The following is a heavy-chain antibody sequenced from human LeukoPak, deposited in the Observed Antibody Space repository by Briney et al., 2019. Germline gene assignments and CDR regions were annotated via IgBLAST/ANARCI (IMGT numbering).Heavy chain of an antibody. CDR3: ARDGDTSGYYFFDY. J-gene: IGHJ4*02. D-gene: IGHD3-22*01. CDR1: GGSISYYY. V-gene: IGHV4-59*01. CDR2: IYYSGST. Sequence: SETLSLTCTVSGGSISYYYWSWIRQPPGKGLEWIGYIYYSGSTNYNPSLKSRVTISVDTSKNQFSLKLSSVTAADSAVYYCARDGDTSGYYFFDYWGQGTLVTVSS.